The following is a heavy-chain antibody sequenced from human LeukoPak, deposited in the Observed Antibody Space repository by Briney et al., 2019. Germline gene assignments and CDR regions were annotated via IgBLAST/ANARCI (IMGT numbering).Heavy chain of an antibody. Sequence: PGKSLRLSCVGAGFVFSNHVIHWVRQAPGQGLEWVSMISYDGSGKHYADSVGGRLTISRDNSKNTVYLQMDSLTAEDTAIYYCAREGVGGDGIIAAPKPFDHWGQGTQVTVSS. V-gene: IGHV3-30*04. CDR1: GFVFSNHV. J-gene: IGHJ5*02. CDR3: AREGVGGDGIIAAPKPFDH. D-gene: IGHD6-25*01. CDR2: ISYDGSGK.